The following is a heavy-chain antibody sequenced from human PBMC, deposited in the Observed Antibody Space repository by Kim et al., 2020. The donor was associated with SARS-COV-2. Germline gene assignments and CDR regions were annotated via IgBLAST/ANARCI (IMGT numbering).Heavy chain of an antibody. CDR2: IYYSGST. J-gene: IGHJ3*02. CDR3: ARPSSYYDILTGYDAFDI. V-gene: IGHV4-39*01. Sequence: SETLSLTCTVSGGSISSSSYYWGWIRQPPGKGLEWIGSIYYSGSTYYNPSLKSRVTISVDTSKNQFSLKLSSVTAADTAVYYCARPSSYYDILTGYDAFDIWGQGTMVTVSS. D-gene: IGHD3-9*01. CDR1: GGSISSSSYY.